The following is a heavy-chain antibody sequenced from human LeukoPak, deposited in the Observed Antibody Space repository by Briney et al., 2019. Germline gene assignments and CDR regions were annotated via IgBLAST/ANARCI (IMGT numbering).Heavy chain of an antibody. D-gene: IGHD2-15*01. CDR2: IYTSGST. J-gene: IGHJ5*02. CDR1: GGSISSYY. Sequence: SVTLSLTCTVSGGSISSYYWSWIRQPAGKGLEWIGRIYTSGSTNYNPSLKSRVTMSVDTSKNQFSLKLSSVTAADTAVYYCARIVVVVAAANWFDPWGQGTLVTVSS. V-gene: IGHV4-4*07. CDR3: ARIVVVVAAANWFDP.